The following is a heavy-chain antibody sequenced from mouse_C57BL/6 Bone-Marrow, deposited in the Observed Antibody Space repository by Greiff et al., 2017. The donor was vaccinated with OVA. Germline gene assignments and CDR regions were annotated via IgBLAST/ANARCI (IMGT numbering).Heavy chain of an antibody. CDR2: ISSGSSTI. Sequence: EVKLVESGGGLVKPGGSLKLSCAASGFTFSDYGMHWVRQAPEKGLEWVAYISSGSSTISYADTVKGRLPISRDNAKNTLFLQMTSLRSEDTAMDYCASCYGSSYPWYFDVWGTGTTVTVSS. CDR3: ASCYGSSYPWYFDV. J-gene: IGHJ1*03. D-gene: IGHD1-1*01. CDR1: GFTFSDYG. V-gene: IGHV5-17*01.